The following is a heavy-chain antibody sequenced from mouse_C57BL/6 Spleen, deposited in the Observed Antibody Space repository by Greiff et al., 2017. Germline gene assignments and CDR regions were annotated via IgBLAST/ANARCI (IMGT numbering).Heavy chain of an antibody. D-gene: IGHD2-4*01. Sequence: VQLQQSGPELVKPGASVKISCKASGYSFTDYNMNWVKQSNGKSLEWIGVINPNYGTTSYNQKFKGKATLTVAQSSSTAYMQLNSLTAEASAFYYCATTYDYDAGAYAMDYWGQGTSVTVSS. CDR1: GYSFTDYN. CDR3: ATTYDYDAGAYAMDY. V-gene: IGHV1-39*01. J-gene: IGHJ4*01. CDR2: INPNYGTT.